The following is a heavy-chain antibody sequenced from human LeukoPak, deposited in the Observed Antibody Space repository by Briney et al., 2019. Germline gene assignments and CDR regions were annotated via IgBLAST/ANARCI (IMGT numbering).Heavy chain of an antibody. CDR3: AKGPQLYSGYHPNY. J-gene: IGHJ4*02. CDR2: ITGSDDST. CDR1: GFTFSNNA. V-gene: IGHV3-23*01. D-gene: IGHD3-22*01. Sequence: AGGSLRLSCAASGFTFSNNAMTWVRQAPGEGLEWVSTITGSDDSTYYADSVQGRFTISRDYSKNTVFLQLNSLRAEDTAMYYCAKGPQLYSGYHPNYWGQGTLVTVSS.